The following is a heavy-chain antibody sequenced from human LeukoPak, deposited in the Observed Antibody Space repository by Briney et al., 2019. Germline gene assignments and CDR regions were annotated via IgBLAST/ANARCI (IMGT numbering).Heavy chain of an antibody. V-gene: IGHV1-18*01. Sequence: ASVKVSCKASGYTFTSYGISWVRQAPGQGLGWMGWISAYNGNTNYAQKLQGRVTMTTDTSTSTAYMELRSLRSDDTAVYYCASRIAASYAFDIWGQGTMVTVSS. CDR1: GYTFTSYG. D-gene: IGHD6-6*01. CDR2: ISAYNGNT. CDR3: ASRIAASYAFDI. J-gene: IGHJ3*02.